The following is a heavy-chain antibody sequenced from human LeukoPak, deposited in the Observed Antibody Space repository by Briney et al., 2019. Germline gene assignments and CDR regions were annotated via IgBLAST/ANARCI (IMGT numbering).Heavy chain of an antibody. D-gene: IGHD3-10*01. J-gene: IGHJ4*02. CDR3: AKDLGALWFGQFLAPTYFDY. CDR2: ISGSGGST. Sequence: PGGSLRLSCAASGFTFSSYGMSWVRQAPGKGLEWVSAISGSGGSTYYADSVKGRFTISRDNSKNTLYLQMNSLRAEDTAVYYCAKDLGALWFGQFLAPTYFDYWGQGTLVTVSS. CDR1: GFTFSSYG. V-gene: IGHV3-23*01.